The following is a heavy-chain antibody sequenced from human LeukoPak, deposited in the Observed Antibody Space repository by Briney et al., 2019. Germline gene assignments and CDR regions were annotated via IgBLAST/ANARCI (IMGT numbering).Heavy chain of an antibody. D-gene: IGHD3-10*01. V-gene: IGHV1-69*04. J-gene: IGHJ4*02. CDR2: IIPILGIA. Sequence: SVKVSCKASGGTFSSYAISWVRQAPGQGLEWMGRIIPILGIANYAQKFQGRVTITADKSTSTAYMELSSLRSEDTAVYYCARDAEVRGVIMRSGNFGYWGQGTLVTVSS. CDR3: ARDAEVRGVIMRSGNFGY. CDR1: GGTFSSYA.